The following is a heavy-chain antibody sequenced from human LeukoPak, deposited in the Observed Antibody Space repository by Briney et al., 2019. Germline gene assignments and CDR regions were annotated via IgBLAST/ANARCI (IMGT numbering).Heavy chain of an antibody. CDR2: ISAYNGNT. CDR3: ARDWDYYDSSGYYRHNTFDY. V-gene: IGHV1-18*01. CDR1: GYTFTSCG. J-gene: IGHJ4*02. Sequence: ASVKVSCKASGYTFTSCGISWVRQAPGQGLEWMGWISAYNGNTNYAQKLQGRVTMTTDTSTSTAYMELRSLRSDDTAVYYCARDWDYYDSSGYYRHNTFDYWGQGTLVTVSS. D-gene: IGHD3-22*01.